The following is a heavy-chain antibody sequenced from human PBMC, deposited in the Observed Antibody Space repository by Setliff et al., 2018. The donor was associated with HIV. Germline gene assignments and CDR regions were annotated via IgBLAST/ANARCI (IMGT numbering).Heavy chain of an antibody. J-gene: IGHJ5*02. Sequence: PSETLSLTCTVSGSSISSNYYWAWIRQAPGKGLEWIGCIDASANTYYIPSLKSRATISIDTSKNQLSLKLRSVTAADTAVYYCARIGRGWSVGWFDPWGQGTLVTVSS. V-gene: IGHV4-38-2*02. CDR1: GSSISSNYY. CDR2: IDASANT. CDR3: ARIGRGWSVGWFDP. D-gene: IGHD6-19*01.